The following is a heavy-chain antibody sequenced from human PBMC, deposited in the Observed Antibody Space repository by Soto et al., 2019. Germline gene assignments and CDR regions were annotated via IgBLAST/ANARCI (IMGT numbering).Heavy chain of an antibody. CDR3: ARSPYYDSSGYYLDY. V-gene: IGHV3-33*01. J-gene: IGHJ4*02. D-gene: IGHD3-22*01. Sequence: QVQLVESGGGVVQPGRSLRLSCAASGFTFSSYGMHWGGQALGKGLEGVAVIWFDGGNKYYEDTVMGRFTISRDNSKNTLYLQMNSLRAEDTAVYYCARSPYYDSSGYYLDYWGQGTLVTVSS. CDR1: GFTFSSYG. CDR2: IWFDGGNK.